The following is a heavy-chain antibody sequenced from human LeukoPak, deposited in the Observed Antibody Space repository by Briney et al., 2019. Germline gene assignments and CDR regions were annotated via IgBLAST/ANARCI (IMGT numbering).Heavy chain of an antibody. CDR3: ARDRGDYYYYYMDV. V-gene: IGHV3-69-1*01. Sequence: PGGSLRLSYAASGFTFSDYYMSWIREAPGKGLEWVSSISSSSYIYYADSVKGRFTISRDNAKNSLYLQMDSLRAEDTAVYYCARDRGDYYYYYMDVWGKGTTVTISS. J-gene: IGHJ6*03. CDR1: GFTFSDYY. CDR2: ISSSSYI.